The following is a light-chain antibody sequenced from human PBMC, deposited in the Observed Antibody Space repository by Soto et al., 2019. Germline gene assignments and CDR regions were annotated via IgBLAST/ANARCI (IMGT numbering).Light chain of an antibody. CDR1: QGIINN. V-gene: IGKV1-27*01. J-gene: IGKJ4*01. CDR2: GAS. Sequence: DIQMTQSPSSLSASVGDRVTITCRASQGIINNLAWYQQKPGKVPKLLIYGASTLQSGVPSRFSGSGSGTDFTLTISSLQSEDVATYYCQKYNGAPLTFGGGTKVEIK. CDR3: QKYNGAPLT.